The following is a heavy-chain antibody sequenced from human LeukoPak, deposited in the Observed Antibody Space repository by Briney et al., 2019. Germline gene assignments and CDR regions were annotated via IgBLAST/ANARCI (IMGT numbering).Heavy chain of an antibody. Sequence: GGSLRLSCAASGFTVSSNYMSWVRQAPGKGLEWVSVIYSGGSTYYADSVKGRFTFSRDNSKNTLYLQMNSLRAEDTAVYYCARDGYSHTVDYWGQGTLVTVSS. V-gene: IGHV3-66*01. CDR2: IYSGGST. J-gene: IGHJ4*02. D-gene: IGHD5-18*01. CDR1: GFTVSSNY. CDR3: ARDGYSHTVDY.